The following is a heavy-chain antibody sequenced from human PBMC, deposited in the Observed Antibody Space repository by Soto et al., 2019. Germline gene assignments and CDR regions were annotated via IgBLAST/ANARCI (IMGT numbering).Heavy chain of an antibody. CDR2: ISSSGNT. CDR1: DASLIIFY. J-gene: IGHJ4*02. V-gene: IGHV4-59*01. Sequence: ETLSLTCAVSDASLIIFYWAWIRQPPGKGLEWIGYISSSGNTNYNPSLKSRVSISVDTSKNQFSLNLTSVTAADTGVYYCARAPMVLTRSYFDSWGQGTPVTVSS. CDR3: ARAPMVLTRSYFDS. D-gene: IGHD3-22*01.